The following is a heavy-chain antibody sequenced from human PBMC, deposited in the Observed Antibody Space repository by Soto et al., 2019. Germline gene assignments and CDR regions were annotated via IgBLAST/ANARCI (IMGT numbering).Heavy chain of an antibody. V-gene: IGHV3-23*01. CDR3: AKVIGGAGTDF. CDR1: GFTFSSYV. D-gene: IGHD6-13*01. CDR2: ISGSGGTT. J-gene: IGHJ4*02. Sequence: EVQLLESGGGLGQPGGSLRLSCAASGFTFSSYVMNWVRQAPGKGLEWVSGISGSGGTTYYADSVKGRFTISRDNSKNPLYLQMNSLRAEDTAVYYCAKVIGGAGTDFWGQGTLVTVSS.